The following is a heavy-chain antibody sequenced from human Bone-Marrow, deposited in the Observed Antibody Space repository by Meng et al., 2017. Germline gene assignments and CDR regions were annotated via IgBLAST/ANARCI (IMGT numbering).Heavy chain of an antibody. J-gene: IGHJ6*02. CDR2: ISYSGST. CDR1: DGSISSYY. Sequence: SETLSLTCTVPDGSISSYYWSWIRQPPGKGLEWIGYISYSGSTNYNPSLKSRVTISVDTSKNQFSLKLSSVTAADTAVYYCARDRLPYPTYGMDVWGQGTTVTVSS. CDR3: ARDRLPYPTYGMDV. V-gene: IGHV4-59*01. D-gene: IGHD2-15*01.